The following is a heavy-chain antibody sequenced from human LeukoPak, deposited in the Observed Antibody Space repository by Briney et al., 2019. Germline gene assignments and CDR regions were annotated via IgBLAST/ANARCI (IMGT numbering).Heavy chain of an antibody. J-gene: IGHJ6*03. CDR1: GYTFTSYG. Sequence: ASVKVSCKASGYTFTSYGISWVRQAPGQGLEWMGWISAYNGNTNYAQKLQGRVTMTTDTSTSTAYMELRSLRSDDTAVYYCARSVGKQQLVPRDYYYYMDVWGKGTTVTVSS. CDR2: ISAYNGNT. D-gene: IGHD6-13*01. V-gene: IGHV1-18*01. CDR3: ARSVGKQQLVPRDYYYYMDV.